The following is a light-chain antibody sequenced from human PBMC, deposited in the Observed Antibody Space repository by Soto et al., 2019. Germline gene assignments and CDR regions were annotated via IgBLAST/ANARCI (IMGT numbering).Light chain of an antibody. CDR1: QRVDRY. J-gene: IGKJ1*01. CDR2: DAS. CDR3: QQYKDYTWT. Sequence: DIQMTQSPSTLYASVGDRVSITCRARQRVDRYLAWYQQKPGKAPQLLIYDASRLESGVPSRFSGSGSGTEFTLTISSLQPDDFTTFYCQQYKDYTWTFGQGTKVEV. V-gene: IGKV1-5*01.